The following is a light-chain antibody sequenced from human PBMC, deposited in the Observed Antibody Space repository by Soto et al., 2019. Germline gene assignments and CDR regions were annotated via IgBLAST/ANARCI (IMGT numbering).Light chain of an antibody. CDR1: QSISRW. Sequence: DIPMIGAHSTLSPLLVHTLSLPFRASQSISRWLAWYQQKPGRAPTLLIYHASTLESGVPSRFSGSGSGTEFTLTINSLQPDDFATYYCQQYHIYSGTFGQGTKVDI. J-gene: IGKJ1*01. V-gene: IGKV1-5*01. CDR3: QQYHIYSGT. CDR2: HAS.